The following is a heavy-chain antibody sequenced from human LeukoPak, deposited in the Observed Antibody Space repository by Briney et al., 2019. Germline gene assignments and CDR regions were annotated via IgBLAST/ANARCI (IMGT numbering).Heavy chain of an antibody. CDR1: GGSISSSNW. Sequence: SETLSLTCAVSGGSISSSNWWSWVRQPPGTGLEWIGEIYHSGNTNYNPSLKSRATISVDKSKNQFSLKLSSVTAVDTAVYYCASLSGSYSFDYWGQGTLVTVSS. V-gene: IGHV4-4*02. CDR2: IYHSGNT. CDR3: ASLSGSYSFDY. D-gene: IGHD1-26*01. J-gene: IGHJ4*02.